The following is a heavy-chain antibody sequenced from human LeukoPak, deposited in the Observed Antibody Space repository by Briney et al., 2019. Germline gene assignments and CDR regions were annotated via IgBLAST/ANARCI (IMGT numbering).Heavy chain of an antibody. V-gene: IGHV1-69*13. CDR2: IIPIFGTA. CDR1: GGTFSSYA. Sequence: SVKVSRKASGGTFSSYAISWVRQAPGQGLEWMGGIIPIFGTANYAQKFQGRVTITADESTSTAYMELSSLRSEDTAVYYCARADIVVVTGTYFDYWGQGTLVTVSS. D-gene: IGHD2-21*02. J-gene: IGHJ4*02. CDR3: ARADIVVVTGTYFDY.